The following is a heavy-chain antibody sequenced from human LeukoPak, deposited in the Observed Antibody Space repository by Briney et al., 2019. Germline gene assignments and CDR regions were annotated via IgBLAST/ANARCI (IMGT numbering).Heavy chain of an antibody. Sequence: ASVKVSCKASGYSLTGYYMHWLRQAPGQGLEWMGWMNPNSGNTGYAQKFQGRVTMTRNTSISTAYMELSSLRSEDTAVYYCARGLYGESSGGYWGQGTLVTVSS. CDR1: GYSLTGYY. D-gene: IGHD3-22*01. J-gene: IGHJ4*02. CDR2: MNPNSGNT. CDR3: ARGLYGESSGGY. V-gene: IGHV1-8*02.